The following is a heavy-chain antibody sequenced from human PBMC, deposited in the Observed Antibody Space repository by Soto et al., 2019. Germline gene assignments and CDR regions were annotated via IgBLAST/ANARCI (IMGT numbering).Heavy chain of an antibody. CDR3: ARDRSQGYCTNGVCYVPFGMDV. CDR2: IYSGGST. V-gene: IGHV3-53*01. CDR1: GFTVSSNY. D-gene: IGHD2-8*01. Sequence: PGGSLRLSCAASGFTVSSNYMSWVRQAPGKGLEWVSVIYSGGSTYYADSVKGRFTISRDNSKNTLYLQMNSLRAEDTAVYYCARDRSQGYCTNGVCYVPFGMDVWGQGTTVTVSS. J-gene: IGHJ6*02.